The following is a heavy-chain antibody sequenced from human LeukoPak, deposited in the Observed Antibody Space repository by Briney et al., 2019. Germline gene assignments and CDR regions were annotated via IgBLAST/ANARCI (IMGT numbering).Heavy chain of an antibody. J-gene: IGHJ5*02. V-gene: IGHV5-51*01. CDR2: IYPGDSDT. D-gene: IGHD2-2*02. CDR3: ARQYCGSTSCYTAFDP. Sequence: GESLKISCKGSGYSFTSYWIGWVRQMPGKGLGWMGIIYPGDSDTRYSPSFQGQVTISADKSIGTAYLQWSSLKASDTAMYYCARQYCGSTSCYTAFDPWGQGTLVTVSS. CDR1: GYSFTSYW.